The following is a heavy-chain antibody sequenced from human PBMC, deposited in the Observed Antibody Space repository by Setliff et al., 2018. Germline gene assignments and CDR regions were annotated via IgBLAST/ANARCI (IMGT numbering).Heavy chain of an antibody. CDR1: GFTFSNYA. V-gene: IGHV3-23*01. Sequence: PGGSLRLSCAASGFTFSNYAMSWVRQAPGKGLEWVSSISSSGSNTFYADSVKGRFTISRDNSKHTLYLQMNSLRAEDTAIYFCARRLPYYGMDVWGQGTTVTVSS. D-gene: IGHD2-15*01. CDR3: ARRLPYYGMDV. J-gene: IGHJ6*02. CDR2: ISSSGSNT.